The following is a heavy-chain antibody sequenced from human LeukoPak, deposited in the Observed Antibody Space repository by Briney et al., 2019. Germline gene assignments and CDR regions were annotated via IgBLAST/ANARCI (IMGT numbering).Heavy chain of an antibody. V-gene: IGHV4-61*05. CDR3: ARSEWELLTLDY. J-gene: IGHJ4*02. D-gene: IGHD1-26*01. CDR2: IYYSGST. CDR1: GGSISSSSYY. Sequence: SETLSLTCTVSGGSISSSSYYWSWIRQPPGKGLEWIGYIYYSGSTNYNPSLKSRVTISVDTSKNQFSLKLSSVTAADTAVYYCARSEWELLTLDYWGQGTLVTVSS.